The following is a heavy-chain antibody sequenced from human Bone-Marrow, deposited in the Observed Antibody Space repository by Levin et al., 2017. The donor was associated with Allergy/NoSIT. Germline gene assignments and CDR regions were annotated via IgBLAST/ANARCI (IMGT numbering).Heavy chain of an antibody. Sequence: PGESLKISCKGSGYSFATYWIGWVRQMPGRGLEWMGIIYPGDSDTRYSPSFQGQVTISADKSINTAYLQWTSLKASDTAMYYCAKREAPGSDAFDIWGQGTMVTVSS. V-gene: IGHV5-51*01. CDR3: AKREAPGSDAFDI. J-gene: IGHJ3*02. CDR1: GYSFATYW. CDR2: IYPGDSDT.